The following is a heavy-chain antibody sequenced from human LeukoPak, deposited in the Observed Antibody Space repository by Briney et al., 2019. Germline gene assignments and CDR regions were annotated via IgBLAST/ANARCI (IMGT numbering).Heavy chain of an antibody. CDR2: IYYSGST. Sequence: SETLSLTCTVSGGSISSYYWSWIRQPPGKGLEWIGYIYYSGSTNYNPSLKSRVTISVATSKNQFSLKLSFVTAADTAVYYCARTYYDILTSYYFDYWGQGTLVTVSS. D-gene: IGHD3-9*01. CDR1: GGSISSYY. V-gene: IGHV4-59*01. CDR3: ARTYYDILTSYYFDY. J-gene: IGHJ4*02.